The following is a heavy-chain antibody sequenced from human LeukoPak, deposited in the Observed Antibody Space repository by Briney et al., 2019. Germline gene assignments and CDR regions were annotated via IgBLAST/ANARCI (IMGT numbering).Heavy chain of an antibody. CDR3: ARDGVLHYYDSSGPFDY. J-gene: IGHJ4*02. CDR2: IIPILGIA. Sequence: AASVKVSCKASGGTFSSYAISWVRQAPGQGLEWMGRIIPILGIANYAQKFQGRVTITADKSTSTAYMELSSLRSEDTAVYYCARDGVLHYYDSSGPFDYWGQGTLVTVSS. CDR1: GGTFSSYA. V-gene: IGHV1-69*04. D-gene: IGHD3-22*01.